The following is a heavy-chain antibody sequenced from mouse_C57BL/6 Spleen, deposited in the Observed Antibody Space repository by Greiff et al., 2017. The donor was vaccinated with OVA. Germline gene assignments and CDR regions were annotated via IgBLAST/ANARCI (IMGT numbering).Heavy chain of an antibody. D-gene: IGHD2-5*01. CDR2: IYPGGGYT. V-gene: IGHV1-63*01. CDR1: GYTFTNYW. Sequence: VQLQQSGAELVRPGTSVKMSCKASGYTFTNYWIGWAKQRPGHGLEWIGDIYPGGGYTNYNEKFKGKATLTADKSSSTAYMQFSSLTSEDSAIYYCARRGSNYDGYYAMDYWGQGTSVTVSS. CDR3: ARRGSNYDGYYAMDY. J-gene: IGHJ4*01.